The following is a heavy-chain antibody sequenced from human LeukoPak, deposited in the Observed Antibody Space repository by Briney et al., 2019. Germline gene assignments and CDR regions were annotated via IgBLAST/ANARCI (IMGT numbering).Heavy chain of an antibody. CDR1: GFTVSNNY. J-gene: IGHJ4*02. V-gene: IGHV3-66*01. D-gene: IGHD6-13*01. Sequence: GALRLSCAASGFTVSNNYRSWVRQAPGKGLEWVSVMYRGGSTYYADSVQGRFTMSRDNSKNTLYLQMNSLRAEDTVVYYCARDGGAAAGYWGQGTLVTVSS. CDR3: ARDGGAAAGY. CDR2: MYRGGST.